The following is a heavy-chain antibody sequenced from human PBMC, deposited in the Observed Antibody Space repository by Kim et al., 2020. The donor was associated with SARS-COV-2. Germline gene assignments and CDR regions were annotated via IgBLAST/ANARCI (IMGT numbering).Heavy chain of an antibody. Sequence: GGSLRLSCAASGFTFSSYAMHWVRQAPGKGLEWVAVISYDGSNKYYADSVKGRFTISRDNSKNTLYLQMNSLRAEDTAVYYCARAGMIVVVSIAPFDYWGQGTLVTVSS. D-gene: IGHD3-22*01. V-gene: IGHV3-30*04. CDR3: ARAGMIVVVSIAPFDY. CDR1: GFTFSSYA. CDR2: ISYDGSNK. J-gene: IGHJ4*02.